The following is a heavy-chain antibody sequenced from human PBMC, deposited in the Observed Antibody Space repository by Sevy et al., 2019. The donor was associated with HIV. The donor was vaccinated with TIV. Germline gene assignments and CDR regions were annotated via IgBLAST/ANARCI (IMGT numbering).Heavy chain of an antibody. J-gene: IGHJ4*02. V-gene: IGHV3-64D*06. D-gene: IGHD5-12*01. Sequence: GGFLRPSCSASGFTFSSYAMHWVRQAPGKGLEYVSAISSNGGSTYYADSVKGRFTISRDNSKNTLYLQMSSLRAEDTAVYYCARRDGYNYEDYWGQGTLVTVSS. CDR3: ARRDGYNYEDY. CDR1: GFTFSSYA. CDR2: ISSNGGST.